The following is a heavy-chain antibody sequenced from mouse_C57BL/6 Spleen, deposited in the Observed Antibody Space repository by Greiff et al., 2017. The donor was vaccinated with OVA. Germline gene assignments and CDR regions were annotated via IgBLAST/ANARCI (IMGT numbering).Heavy chain of an antibody. Sequence: VQLVESGPELVKPGASVKISCKASGYAFSSSWMNWVKQRPGKGLEWIGRIYPGDGDTNYNGKFKGKATLTADKSSSTAYKQLSSLTSEDSAVYCCARYYGNPLYYFDYWGQGTTLTVSA. D-gene: IGHD2-1*01. V-gene: IGHV1-82*01. CDR3: ARYYGNPLYYFDY. J-gene: IGHJ2*01. CDR1: GYAFSSSW. CDR2: IYPGDGDT.